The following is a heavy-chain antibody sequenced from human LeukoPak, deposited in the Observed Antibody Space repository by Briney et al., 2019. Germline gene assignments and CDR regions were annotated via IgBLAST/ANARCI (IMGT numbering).Heavy chain of an antibody. D-gene: IGHD3-16*01. Sequence: ASVKVSCKATGGTFSSYAISWVRQAPGQGLEWMGGIIPIFGTANYAQKFQGRVTITADESTSTAYMELSSLRSEDTAVYYCARGHDSRGRAFDIWGQGTMVTVSS. CDR1: GGTFSSYA. CDR2: IIPIFGTA. V-gene: IGHV1-69*13. J-gene: IGHJ3*02. CDR3: ARGHDSRGRAFDI.